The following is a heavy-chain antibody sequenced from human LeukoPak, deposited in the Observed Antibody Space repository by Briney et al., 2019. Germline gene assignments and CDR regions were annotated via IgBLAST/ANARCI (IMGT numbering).Heavy chain of an antibody. CDR3: VRPTVTQFDF. Sequence: PGGSLRLSCAASTFSFGDFAFHWVRQAPGKGLEWVSAISGSGDKSYYAGSVKGRFTISRDNSKNMLYLQMNSLRAEDTAIYYCVRPTVTQFDFWGQGALVTVSS. CDR1: TFSFGDFA. D-gene: IGHD4-17*01. CDR2: ISGSGDKS. J-gene: IGHJ4*02. V-gene: IGHV3-23*01.